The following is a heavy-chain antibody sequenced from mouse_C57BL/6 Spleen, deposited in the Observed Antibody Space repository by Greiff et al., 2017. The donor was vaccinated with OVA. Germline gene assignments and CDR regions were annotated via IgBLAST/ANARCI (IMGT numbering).Heavy chain of an antibody. CDR1: GYTFTSYW. D-gene: IGHD1-1*01. J-gene: IGHJ1*03. V-gene: IGHV1-50*01. CDR2: IDPSDSYT. Sequence: VQLQQPGAELVKPGASVKLSCKASGYTFTSYWMQWVKQRPGQGLEWIGEIDPSDSYTNYNQKFKGKATLTVDTSSSTAYMQLSSLTSEDSAVYYCARRGVTTVEYFDVWGTGTTVTVSS. CDR3: ARRGVTTVEYFDV.